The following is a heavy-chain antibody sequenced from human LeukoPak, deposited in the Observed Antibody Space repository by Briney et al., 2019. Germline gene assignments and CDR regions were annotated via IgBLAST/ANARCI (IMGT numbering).Heavy chain of an antibody. CDR1: GGSISSYY. Sequence: SETLSLTCTVSGGSISSYYWSWIRQPPGKGLEWIGYIYCSGSTNYNPSLKSRVTISVDTSKTQFSLKLSSVTAADTAVYYCAGYPEDPYDYVWGSYRYTYWGQGTLVTVSS. J-gene: IGHJ4*02. V-gene: IGHV4-59*08. CDR2: IYCSGST. CDR3: AGYPEDPYDYVWGSYRYTY. D-gene: IGHD3-16*02.